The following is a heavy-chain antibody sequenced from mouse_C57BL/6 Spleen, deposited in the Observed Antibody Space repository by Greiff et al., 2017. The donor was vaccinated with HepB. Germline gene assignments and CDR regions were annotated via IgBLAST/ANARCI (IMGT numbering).Heavy chain of an antibody. V-gene: IGHV1-80*01. CDR3: ARWDFMNYAMDY. D-gene: IGHD1-1*01. CDR2: IYPGDGDT. Sequence: VQLQQSGAELVKPGASVKISCKASGYAFSSYWMNWVKQRPGKGLEWIGQIYPGDGDTNYNGKFKGKATLTADKSSSTAYMQLSSLTSEDSAVYDCARWDFMNYAMDYWGQGTSVTVSS. J-gene: IGHJ4*01. CDR1: GYAFSSYW.